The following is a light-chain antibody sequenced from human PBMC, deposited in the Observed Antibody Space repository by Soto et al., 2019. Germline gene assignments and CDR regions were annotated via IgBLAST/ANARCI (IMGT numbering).Light chain of an antibody. CDR2: DVT. CDR1: SSDVGGHNY. V-gene: IGLV2-11*01. J-gene: IGLJ3*02. CDR3: CSYVGSYSLR. Sequence: QSALTQPRSVSGSPGQSVTISCTGTSSDVGGHNYVSWYQQHPGKAPKLMIYDVTKRPSGVPDRFSGSKSGNTASLTISGLQAEDEADYYCCSYVGSYSLRFGGGTKVTVL.